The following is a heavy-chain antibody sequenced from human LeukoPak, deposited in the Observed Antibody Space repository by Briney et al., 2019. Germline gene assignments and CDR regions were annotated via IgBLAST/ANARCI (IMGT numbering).Heavy chain of an antibody. CDR3: ARGGYSYGRPFDH. CDR1: GFTVSTDF. J-gene: IGHJ4*02. CDR2: IYRGGNT. V-gene: IGHV3-53*01. Sequence: GGSLRLSCAASGFTVSTDFMSWVRQAPGKGLEWVSVIYRGGNTYYVDSVKGRFTISRDNSKNMVYLQMNSLRVEDTAVYYCARGGYSYGRPFDHWGQGTLVTVSS. D-gene: IGHD5-18*01.